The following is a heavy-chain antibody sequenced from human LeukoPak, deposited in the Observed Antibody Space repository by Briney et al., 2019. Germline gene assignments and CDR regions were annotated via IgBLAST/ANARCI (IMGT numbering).Heavy chain of an antibody. CDR1: GFIYRTDR. D-gene: IGHD3-10*01. CDR2: KRSGSIYI. Sequence: GESLRLYCAGPGFIYRTDRMEWVRQPSGKGVQSVPFKRSGSIYISNAASVKGRFTISRDNAQNSLFLQMNSLRAEDTAVYYCARDASVPGRWFGESSQGEHYNYMDIWGKGTTVTVAS. J-gene: IGHJ6*03. CDR3: ARDASVPGRWFGESSQGEHYNYMDI. V-gene: IGHV3-21*01.